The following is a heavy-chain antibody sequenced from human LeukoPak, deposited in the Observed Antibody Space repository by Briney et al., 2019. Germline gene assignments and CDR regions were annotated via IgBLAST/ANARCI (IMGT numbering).Heavy chain of an antibody. CDR1: GFTFDDYA. J-gene: IGHJ4*02. CDR3: AKASSRYYDSSGYYPD. V-gene: IGHV3-9*03. CDR2: ISWNSGSI. D-gene: IGHD3-22*01. Sequence: PGGSLRLSCAASGFTFDDYAMHWVRQAPGKGLEWVSGISWNSGSIGYADSVKGRFTISRDNAKNSLYLQMNSLRAEDMALYYCAKASSRYYDSSGYYPDWGQGTLVTVSS.